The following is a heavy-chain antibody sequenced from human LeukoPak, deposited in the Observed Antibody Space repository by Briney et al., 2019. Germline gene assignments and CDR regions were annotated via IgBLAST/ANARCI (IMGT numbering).Heavy chain of an antibody. Sequence: SETLSLTCTVSGGSISSYSWTWIRQPAGKGLEWIGRILASGNTYCNPSLKSRVTMSVDTSKNQFSLKVYSVTAADTAVYYCARGVVITFGGAADYWGQGTLVTVSS. CDR3: ARGVVITFGGAADY. CDR1: GGSISSYS. J-gene: IGHJ4*02. D-gene: IGHD3-16*01. V-gene: IGHV4-4*07. CDR2: ILASGNT.